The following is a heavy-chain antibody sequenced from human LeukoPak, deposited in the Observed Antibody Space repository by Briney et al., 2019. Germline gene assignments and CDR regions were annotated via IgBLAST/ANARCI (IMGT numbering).Heavy chain of an antibody. Sequence: SETLSLTCAVYGGSFSGYYWSWIRQPPGKGLEWIGEINHGGSTNYNPSLKSRVTISVDASKNQFSLKLSSVTAADTAVYYCARGSQSLGYCSGGSCRAKIFDYWGQGTLVTVS. CDR3: ARGSQSLGYCSGGSCRAKIFDY. V-gene: IGHV4-34*01. CDR1: GGSFSGYY. J-gene: IGHJ4*02. CDR2: INHGGST. D-gene: IGHD2-15*01.